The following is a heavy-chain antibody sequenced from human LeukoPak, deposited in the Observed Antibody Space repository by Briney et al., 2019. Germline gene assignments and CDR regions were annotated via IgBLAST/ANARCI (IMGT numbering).Heavy chain of an antibody. CDR2: INDDETVT. Sequence: GGSLRLSCAASGFTFSSYWMHWVRQAPGKGLLWVSRINDDETVTDYADSVKGRFTISRDNAKNTLYLQMNSLRAEDTAVYYCARAGSGSYYPDWGQGTVVTVSP. J-gene: IGHJ4*02. D-gene: IGHD3-10*01. CDR3: ARAGSGSYYPD. V-gene: IGHV3-74*01. CDR1: GFTFSSYW.